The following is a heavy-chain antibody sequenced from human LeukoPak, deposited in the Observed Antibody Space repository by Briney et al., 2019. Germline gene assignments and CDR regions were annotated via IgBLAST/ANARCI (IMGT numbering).Heavy chain of an antibody. Sequence: SETLSLTCTVSGGSISSYYWSWIRQPPGKGLEWIGYIYYSGSTNYNPSLKSRVTISVDTSKNQFSLRLSSVTAADTAVYYCAREQNYYYGMDVWGQGITVTVSS. V-gene: IGHV4-59*01. CDR3: AREQNYYYGMDV. CDR2: IYYSGST. J-gene: IGHJ6*02. CDR1: GGSISSYY.